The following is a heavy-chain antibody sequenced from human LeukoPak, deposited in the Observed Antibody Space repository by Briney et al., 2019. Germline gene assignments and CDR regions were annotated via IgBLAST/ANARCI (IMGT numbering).Heavy chain of an antibody. V-gene: IGHV1-69*04. CDR2: IIPILGIA. Sequence: SVKVSCKASGGTFSSYAISWVRQAPGQGLEWMGRIIPILGIANYAQKFQGRVTITADKSTSTAYMELSSLRSEDTAVYYCASLHPLTTVTDLYVLGYYYGMDVWGQGTTVTVSS. CDR1: GGTFSSYA. D-gene: IGHD4-17*01. CDR3: ASLHPLTTVTDLYVLGYYYGMDV. J-gene: IGHJ6*02.